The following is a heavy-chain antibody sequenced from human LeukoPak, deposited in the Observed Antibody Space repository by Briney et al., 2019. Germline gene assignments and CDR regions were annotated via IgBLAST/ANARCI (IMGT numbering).Heavy chain of an antibody. CDR3: ARESSGSARLGY. D-gene: IGHD6-19*01. J-gene: IGHJ4*02. Sequence: ASVKVSCKASGYTFTSYYMHWVRQASGQGLEWMGIINPSGGSTSYARKFQGRVTMTRDTSTSTVYMELSSLRSEDTAVYYCARESSGSARLGYWGQGTLVTVSS. V-gene: IGHV1-46*01. CDR1: GYTFTSYY. CDR2: INPSGGST.